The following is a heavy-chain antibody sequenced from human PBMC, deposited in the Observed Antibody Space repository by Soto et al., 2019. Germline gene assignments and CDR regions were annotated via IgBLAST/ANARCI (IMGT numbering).Heavy chain of an antibody. J-gene: IGHJ6*01. CDR2: IIPVLSVT. D-gene: IGHD6-6*01. CDR3: AQAPNPVSATSSYYGMDV. CDR1: GGTFSSYI. V-gene: IGHV1-69*02. Sequence: QVQLVQSGAEVKKPGSSVRVSCKASGGTFSSYIITWVRQAPGQGLEWMGRIIPVLSVTYYAQKFQGRVTITSDKSTTTAYMALSSLRADDTAVCYCAQAPNPVSATSSYYGMDVWCQGTTVTVSS.